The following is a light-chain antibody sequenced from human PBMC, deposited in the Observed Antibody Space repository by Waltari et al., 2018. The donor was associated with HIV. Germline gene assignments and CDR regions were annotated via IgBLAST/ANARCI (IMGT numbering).Light chain of an antibody. CDR3: QSYDSSLSGWV. Sequence: SVLTQPPSVSGAPGQRVSISRSGGSSNIGPGSDVHWYQQFPGRAPKVLIYANTNRPSGVPDRFSGSKSGYSASLVITGLQAEDDADYYCQSYDSSLSGWVFGGGTKLTVL. V-gene: IGLV1-40*01. CDR1: SSNIGPGSD. CDR2: ANT. J-gene: IGLJ3*02.